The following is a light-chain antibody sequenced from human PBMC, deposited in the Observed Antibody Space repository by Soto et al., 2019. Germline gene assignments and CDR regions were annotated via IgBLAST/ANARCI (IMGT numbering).Light chain of an antibody. CDR1: QSVSSK. V-gene: IGKV3-15*01. Sequence: EIVLTQSPATLSLSPGERATLSCMASQSVSSKLAWYQQKPGQAPRLLIYGASTRATGIPARFSGSGSVTEFTLTISSLQSEDFAVYYCQQYNNWPPITFGQGTRLEI. CDR3: QQYNNWPPIT. CDR2: GAS. J-gene: IGKJ5*01.